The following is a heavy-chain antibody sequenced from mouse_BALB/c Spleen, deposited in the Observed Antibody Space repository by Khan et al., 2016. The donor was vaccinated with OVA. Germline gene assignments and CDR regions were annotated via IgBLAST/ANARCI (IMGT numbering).Heavy chain of an antibody. CDR3: ARKNYYGYAMDY. J-gene: IGHJ4*01. Sequence: VQLKESGPGLVKPSQSLSLTCTVTGYSITSDYAWDWIRQFPGNTLEWMGYLSYGGSTRYNPSLKGRIPITRDTSKNQFSLQLNSGTTEDTATYYCARKNYYGYAMDYWGQGTSVTVSS. CDR2: LSYGGST. CDR1: GYSITSDYA. V-gene: IGHV3-2*02. D-gene: IGHD1-1*01.